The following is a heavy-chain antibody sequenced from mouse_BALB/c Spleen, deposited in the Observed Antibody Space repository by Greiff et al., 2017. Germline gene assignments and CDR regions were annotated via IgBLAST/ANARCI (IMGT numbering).Heavy chain of an antibody. Sequence: ESGPGLVKPSQSLSLTCSVTGYSITSGYYWNWIRQFPGNKLEWMGYISYDGSNNYNPSLKNRISITRDTSKNQFFLKLNSVTTEDTATYYCATETARATFAYWGQGTLVTVSA. D-gene: IGHD3-2*01. J-gene: IGHJ3*01. CDR2: ISYDGSN. V-gene: IGHV3-6*02. CDR3: ATETARATFAY. CDR1: GYSITSGYY.